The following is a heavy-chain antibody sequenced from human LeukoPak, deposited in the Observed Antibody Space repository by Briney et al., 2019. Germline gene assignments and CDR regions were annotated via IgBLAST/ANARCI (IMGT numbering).Heavy chain of an antibody. CDR1: GFMFSSNW. CDR3: AKEGRSLQTY. J-gene: IGHJ4*02. CDR2: IKEDGTET. Sequence: GGSLRLSCAASGFMFSSNWMSWVCLAPGKGLEWAANIKEDGTETYYVDSVKGRFTISRDNAKNSLYLQMNSLRVEDTAVYYCAKEGRSLQTYWGQGTLVTVSS. D-gene: IGHD5-24*01. V-gene: IGHV3-7*03.